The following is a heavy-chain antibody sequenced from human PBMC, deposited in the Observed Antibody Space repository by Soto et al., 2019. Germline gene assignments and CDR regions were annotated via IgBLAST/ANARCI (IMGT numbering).Heavy chain of an antibody. CDR1: GGSFSDFA. J-gene: IGHJ4*02. D-gene: IGHD2-15*01. V-gene: IGHV1-69*01. Sequence: QVQLAQSGAEVRKPGSSVKVSCRASGGSFSDFAFSWVRQAPGQGLEWMGGIIPMFAATKYAQRFQGRVTISADASTRNGLLALNSLNSDDSAVYYCARGGIVAVPAALSSYDDYTNYRFDSWGQGTLVSVSS. CDR2: IIPMFAAT. CDR3: ARGGIVAVPAALSSYDDYTNYRFDS.